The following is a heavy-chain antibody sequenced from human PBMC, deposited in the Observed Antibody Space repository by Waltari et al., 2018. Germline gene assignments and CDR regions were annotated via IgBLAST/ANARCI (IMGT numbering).Heavy chain of an antibody. CDR2: IYTSGST. CDR1: GGSISSYY. D-gene: IGHD3-3*01. J-gene: IGHJ4*02. Sequence: QVQLQESGPGLVKPSETLSLTCTVSGGSISSYYWSWIRPPAGKGLEWIGRIYTSGSTNYNPSLKSRVTMSVDTSKNQFSLKLSSVTAADTAVYYCASQYYDFWSGYSPFDYWGQGTLVTVSS. CDR3: ASQYYDFWSGYSPFDY. V-gene: IGHV4-4*07.